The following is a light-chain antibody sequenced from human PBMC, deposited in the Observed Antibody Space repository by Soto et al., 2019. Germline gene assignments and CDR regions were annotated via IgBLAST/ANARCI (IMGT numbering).Light chain of an antibody. V-gene: IGKV1-5*03. CDR2: KAS. Sequence: IQITQSPSTQHEYEEDRVTMTFRASHTIGRWLAWYQQIPGKAANLVIYKASTLKSGEPSRFSGSASGTEFTLTICSLQSDDFAAYYCQQYSSYPTYGQGTKVDIK. J-gene: IGKJ1*01. CDR1: HTIGRW. CDR3: QQYSSYPT.